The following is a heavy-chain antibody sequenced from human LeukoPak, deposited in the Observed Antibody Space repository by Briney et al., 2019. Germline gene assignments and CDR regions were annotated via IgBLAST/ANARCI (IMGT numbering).Heavy chain of an antibody. J-gene: IGHJ4*02. Sequence: SETLSLTCTVSGGSISSGGYYWNWVRQHPGKGPEWIGYIYYSGTTYYNPSLKSRVTISLDTSKNQFSLKLSSVTAADTAIYYCARTRGAGPGGHFDYWGQGTLVTVSS. CDR1: GGSISSGGYY. V-gene: IGHV4-31*03. CDR3: ARTRGAGPGGHFDY. D-gene: IGHD6-19*01. CDR2: IYYSGTT.